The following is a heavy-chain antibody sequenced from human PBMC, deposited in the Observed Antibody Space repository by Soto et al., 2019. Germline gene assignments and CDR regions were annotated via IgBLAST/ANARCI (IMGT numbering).Heavy chain of an antibody. CDR3: ARDASAGHPWGNWFEP. Sequence: QVQLVQAGAEGKKPGASVKVSCKASGYTFTGYYMHWVRQAPGQVLEWMGWIKPHSGGTNCAQKFQGRVTMSRDTSMSTAYMELSRLRSDDTAVYYCARDASAGHPWGNWFEPWGQGTMVTVSS. J-gene: IGHJ5*02. CDR2: IKPHSGGT. V-gene: IGHV1-2*02. CDR1: GYTFTGYY. D-gene: IGHD6-13*01.